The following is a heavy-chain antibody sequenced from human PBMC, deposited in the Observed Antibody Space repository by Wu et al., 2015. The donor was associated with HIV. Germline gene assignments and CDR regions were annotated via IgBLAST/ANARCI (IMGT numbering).Heavy chain of an antibody. J-gene: IGHJ4*02. CDR3: ARARRSTVVTPTLRVDSSLGY. CDR1: GGTFSSFA. V-gene: IGHV1-69*04. CDR2: IIPILDLV. Sequence: QVQLVQSGAEVRKPGSAVKVSCQPSGGTFSSFAINWVRQAPGQGLEWVGRIIPILDLVNDAPEFQGRLTIAADKSTTTAFMELSSLRSDDTAVYYCARARRSTVVTPTLRVDSSLGYWGQGTLVTVSS. D-gene: IGHD4-23*01.